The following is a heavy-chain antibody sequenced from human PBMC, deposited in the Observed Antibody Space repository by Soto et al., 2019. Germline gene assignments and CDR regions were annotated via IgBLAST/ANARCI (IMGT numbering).Heavy chain of an antibody. Sequence: AGGSLRLSCAASGFTFSSYAMSWVRQAPGKGLEWVSAISGSGGSTYYADSVKGRFTISRDSAMSTLYLQMNSLRAEDTAVYYCARDRYGDYVVDYWGQGTLVSVSS. V-gene: IGHV3-23*01. CDR3: ARDRYGDYVVDY. CDR1: GFTFSSYA. CDR2: ISGSGGST. D-gene: IGHD5-12*01. J-gene: IGHJ4*02.